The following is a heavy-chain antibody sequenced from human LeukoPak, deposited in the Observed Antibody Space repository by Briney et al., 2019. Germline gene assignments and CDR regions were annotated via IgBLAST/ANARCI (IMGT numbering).Heavy chain of an antibody. V-gene: IGHV3-66*01. D-gene: IGHD6-6*01. CDR1: GFSVTSNH. CDR3: ARDSSSYYFDY. J-gene: IGHJ4*02. CDR2: IYTGGTT. Sequence: AGSLRRSCAAYGFSVTSNHMNWVRQAPGKGLEWVSIIYTGGTTHYADSLNDRFTISRDDSINTLYLQMNSLTAEDTAVYYCARDSSSYYFDYWGQGTLVTVSS.